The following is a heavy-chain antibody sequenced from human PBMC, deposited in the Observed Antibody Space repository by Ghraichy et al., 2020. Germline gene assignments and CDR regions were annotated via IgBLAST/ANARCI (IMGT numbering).Heavy chain of an antibody. CDR2: INYSGST. CDR3: ASLYYGSGTYYNPFDY. J-gene: IGHJ4*02. Sequence: SETLSLTCTVSGGSISSSSYYWGWIRPPPGKGLEWIGSINYSGSTYYNPSLKSRVTISVDTSKNQFTLKLSSVTAADTAVYYCASLYYGSGTYYNPFDYWGQGTLVTVSS. CDR1: GGSISSSSYY. V-gene: IGHV4-39*01. D-gene: IGHD3-10*01.